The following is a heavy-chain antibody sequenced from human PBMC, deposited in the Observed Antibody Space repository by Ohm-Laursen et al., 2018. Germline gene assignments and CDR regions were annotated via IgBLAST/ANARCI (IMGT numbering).Heavy chain of an antibody. V-gene: IGHV3-23*01. Sequence: SLRLSCAASGFTFSSYGMSWVRQAPGKGLEWVSADSGSGDSTQHADSVKGRFTISRDNSKNTLYQQMNSLRAEDTAVYYCARRVAYDRGEFDYWGLGTLVTVSS. CDR3: ARRVAYDRGEFDY. J-gene: IGHJ4*02. CDR2: DSGSGDST. D-gene: IGHD5-12*01. CDR1: GFTFSSYG.